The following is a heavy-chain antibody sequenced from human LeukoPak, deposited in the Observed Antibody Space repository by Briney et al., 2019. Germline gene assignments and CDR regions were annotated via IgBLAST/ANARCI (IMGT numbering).Heavy chain of an antibody. Sequence: SETLSLTCAVYGGSFSGYYWSWIRQPPGKGLEWIGSIYASGSTTYNPSLKSRVTMAVDTSKTQFSLKLSSVTAADTAVYYCARDSGTTGEVKFDPWGQGTLVTVSA. CDR1: GGSFSGYY. V-gene: IGHV4-59*10. D-gene: IGHD3-10*01. CDR2: IYASGST. CDR3: ARDSGTTGEVKFDP. J-gene: IGHJ5*02.